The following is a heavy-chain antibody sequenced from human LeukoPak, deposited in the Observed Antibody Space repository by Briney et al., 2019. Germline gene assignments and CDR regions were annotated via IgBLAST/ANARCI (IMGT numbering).Heavy chain of an antibody. CDR1: GGSISSSNW. V-gene: IGHV4-4*02. CDR3: ARGAYSYGYFDWFDP. CDR2: IYHSGST. J-gene: IGHJ5*02. Sequence: SGTLSLTCAVSGGSISSSNWWSWVRQPPGKGLEWIGEIYHSGSTNYNPSLKSRVTISVDKSKNQFSLKLSSVTAAGTAVYYCARGAYSYGYFDWFDPWGQGTLVTVSS. D-gene: IGHD5-18*01.